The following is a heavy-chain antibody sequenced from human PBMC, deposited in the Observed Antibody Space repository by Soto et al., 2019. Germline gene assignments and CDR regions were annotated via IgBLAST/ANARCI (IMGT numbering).Heavy chain of an antibody. V-gene: IGHV3-9*01. D-gene: IGHD2-2*01. CDR2: ISWNSGSI. J-gene: IGHJ4*02. CDR3: AKGGQLLSEGGGY. CDR1: GFTFDDYA. Sequence: EVQLVESGGGLVQPGRSLRLSCAASGFTFDDYAMHWVRQAPGKGLEWVSGISWNSGSIGYADSVKGRFTISSDNAKNPRYLQMNSLRAEDTALYYCAKGGQLLSEGGGYWGQGTLVTVSS.